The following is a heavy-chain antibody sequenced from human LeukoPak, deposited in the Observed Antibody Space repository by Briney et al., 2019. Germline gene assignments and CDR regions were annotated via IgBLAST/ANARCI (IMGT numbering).Heavy chain of an antibody. CDR2: IYYSGST. CDR3: ATHLPDKGWFDP. CDR1: GGSISSYY. V-gene: IGHV4-59*12. J-gene: IGHJ5*02. D-gene: IGHD3-9*01. Sequence: PSETLSLTCTVSGGSISSYYWSWIRQPPGKGLEWIGYIYYSGSTNYNPSLKSRVTISVDTSKNQFSLKLSSVTAADTAVYYCATHLPDKGWFDPWGQGTLVTVSS.